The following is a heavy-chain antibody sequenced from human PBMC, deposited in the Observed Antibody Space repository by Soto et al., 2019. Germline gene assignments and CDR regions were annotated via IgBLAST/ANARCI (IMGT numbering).Heavy chain of an antibody. Sequence: PGGSLRLSCAASGFTSSSYSMNWVRQAPGEGLEWVSHISKSGDSTQYADSVKGRFTISRDNSKNTLYLQMNSLRVEDTAVYYCANIDYTNSGWYLFDYWGQGTLVTVSS. CDR1: GFTSSSYS. D-gene: IGHD6-13*01. J-gene: IGHJ4*02. V-gene: IGHV3-23*01. CDR2: ISKSGDST. CDR3: ANIDYTNSGWYLFDY.